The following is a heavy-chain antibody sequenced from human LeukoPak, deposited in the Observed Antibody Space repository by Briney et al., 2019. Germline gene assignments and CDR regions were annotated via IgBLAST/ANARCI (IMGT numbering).Heavy chain of an antibody. V-gene: IGHV1-3*01. J-gene: IGHJ4*02. CDR2: ITVGNGNT. Sequence: ASVKVSCKASGYTFTSYAMHWVRQAPGQRPEWMGWITVGNGNTKYLQKFQDRVTFTRDTSASTAYMELSSLRFEDTAVYYCARARWSEFDYWGQGTLVTVSS. CDR3: ARARWSEFDY. D-gene: IGHD4-23*01. CDR1: GYTFTSYA.